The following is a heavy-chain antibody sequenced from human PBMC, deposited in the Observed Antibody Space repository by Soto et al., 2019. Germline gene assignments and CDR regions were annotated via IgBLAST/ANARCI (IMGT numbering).Heavy chain of an antibody. D-gene: IGHD3-3*01. CDR3: ARGVTIFGVVSTNQYYYGMDV. J-gene: IGHJ6*02. Sequence: QVQLVQSGAEVKKPGASVKVSCKASGYTFTGYHMHWVRQAPGQGLEWMGWINSNSGGTNYAQKFQGRVTITADESTSTAYMELSSLRSEDTAVYYCARGVTIFGVVSTNQYYYGMDVWGQGTTVTVSS. CDR1: GYTFTGYH. V-gene: IGHV1-2*02. CDR2: INSNSGGT.